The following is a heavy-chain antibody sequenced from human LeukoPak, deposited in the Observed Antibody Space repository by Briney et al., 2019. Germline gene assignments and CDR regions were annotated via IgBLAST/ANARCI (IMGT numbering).Heavy chain of an antibody. Sequence: GGSLRLSCGASGFPFSDYYMSWIRQAPGKGLEWVSYISSSGSTIYYADSVKGRFTISRDNAKNSLYLQMNSLRAEDTAVYYCARVVYSSSWYAGWYYYYMDVWGKGTTVTVSS. J-gene: IGHJ6*03. CDR1: GFPFSDYY. CDR3: ARVVYSSSWYAGWYYYYMDV. D-gene: IGHD6-13*01. CDR2: ISSSGSTI. V-gene: IGHV3-11*01.